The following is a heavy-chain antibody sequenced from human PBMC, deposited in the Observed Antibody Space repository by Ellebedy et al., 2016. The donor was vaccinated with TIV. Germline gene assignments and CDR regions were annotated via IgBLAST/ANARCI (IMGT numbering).Heavy chain of an antibody. CDR1: GYTFSNSG. Sequence: ASVKVSXXTSGYTFSNSGFNWVRQAPGQGLEWLGWISTYNHNTDYAPKFQGRVSLTTDTSTATAYMELRGLTSDDTAGYYCARDNWLTAVASQGPPPDYWGQGTLVTVSS. D-gene: IGHD4-23*01. CDR2: ISTYNHNT. J-gene: IGHJ4*02. CDR3: ARDNWLTAVASQGPPPDY. V-gene: IGHV1-18*01.